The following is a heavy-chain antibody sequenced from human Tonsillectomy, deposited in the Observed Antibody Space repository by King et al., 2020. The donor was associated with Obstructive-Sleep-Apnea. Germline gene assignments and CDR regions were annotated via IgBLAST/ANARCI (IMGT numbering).Heavy chain of an antibody. J-gene: IGHJ6*02. CDR2: ILYDGSNK. D-gene: IGHD2-2*01. CDR1: GFTFSYYG. V-gene: IGHV3-33*01. Sequence: VQLVESGGGVVQPGRSLRLSCAASGFTFSYYGMHWVRQAPGKGLEWVAVILYDGSNKYYAESVKGRFTISRDNSKNKLFLQMNSLRAQETAVYYCARDGRYCSSTSCYAGGGYYGMDVWGQGTTVTVSS. CDR3: ARDGRYCSSTSCYAGGGYYGMDV.